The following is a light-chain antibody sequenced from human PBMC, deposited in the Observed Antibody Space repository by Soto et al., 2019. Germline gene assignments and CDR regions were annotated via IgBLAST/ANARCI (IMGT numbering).Light chain of an antibody. CDR3: QQYGSSLLL. V-gene: IGKV3-20*01. J-gene: IGKJ5*01. Sequence: EIVLTQSPGTLSLSPGERATLSCRASQSVSSSYLAWYQQKPGQAPRLLIYGASSRATGIPDRFSGSGSGTDFTLTISRLEPEDFSVYYWQQYGSSLLLFGQGTRLEIK. CDR1: QSVSSSY. CDR2: GAS.